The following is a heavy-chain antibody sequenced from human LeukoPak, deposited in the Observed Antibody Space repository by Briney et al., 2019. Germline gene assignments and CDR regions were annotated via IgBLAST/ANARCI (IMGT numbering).Heavy chain of an antibody. J-gene: IGHJ4*02. D-gene: IGHD3-3*01. CDR1: GGSISSYY. CDR3: ARAYDFWSGYYFDY. V-gene: IGHV4-59*01. CDR2: IYYSGST. Sequence: SETLSLTCTVSGGSISSYYWSWIRQPPGKGLEWIGYIYYSGSTNNNPSLKSRVTISVDTSKNQFSPKLSSVTAADTAVYYCARAYDFWSGYYFDYWGQGTLVTVSS.